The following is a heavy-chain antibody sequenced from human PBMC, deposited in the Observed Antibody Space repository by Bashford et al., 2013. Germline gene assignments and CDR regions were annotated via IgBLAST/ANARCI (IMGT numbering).Heavy chain of an antibody. Sequence: SETLSLTCTVSGGSVNNGGFYWSWIRQRPGQGLEWIGYVYYSGTTDYNPSLKSRVSISVDRSKNQFSLNMNFVSAADTAVYYCAGQWLVLGWFDPWGLGTLVTVSS. D-gene: IGHD6-19*01. J-gene: IGHJ5*02. CDR3: AGQWLVLGWFDP. V-gene: IGHV4-31*03. CDR2: VYYSGTT. CDR1: GGSVNNGGFY.